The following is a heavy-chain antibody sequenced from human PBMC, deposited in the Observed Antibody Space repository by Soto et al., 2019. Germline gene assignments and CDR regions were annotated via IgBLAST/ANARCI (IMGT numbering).Heavy chain of an antibody. CDR3: TRSVTGTTAHFDY. V-gene: IGHV3-73*01. Sequence: GGSLRLSCATSGFTFSDSAMHWVRQSSGNGLEWVGRIRSRSNSYVTAYAASVRGRFAISRDDSKNTAYLQMMRLKTEDTAVYYCTRSVTGTTAHFDYWGQGILVTVSS. D-gene: IGHD1-7*01. J-gene: IGHJ4*02. CDR2: IRSRSNSYVT. CDR1: GFTFSDSA.